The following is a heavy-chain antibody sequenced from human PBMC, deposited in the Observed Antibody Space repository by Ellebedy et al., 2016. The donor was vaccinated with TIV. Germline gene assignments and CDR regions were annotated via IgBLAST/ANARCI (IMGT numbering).Heavy chain of an antibody. Sequence: MPGGSLRLSCTVSGGSISISGYYWGWIRQPPGKGLEWIGSVYYSGSTYYNPSLKSRVTISVDTSKNHFSLKLNSLTAADTAVYYCARRGSKRFFDLWGRGTLVTVSS. CDR1: GGSISISGYY. CDR3: ARRGSKRFFDL. D-gene: IGHD3-16*01. J-gene: IGHJ2*01. V-gene: IGHV4-39*01. CDR2: VYYSGST.